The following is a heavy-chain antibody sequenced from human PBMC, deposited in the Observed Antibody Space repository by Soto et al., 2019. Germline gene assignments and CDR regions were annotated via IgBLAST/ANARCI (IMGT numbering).Heavy chain of an antibody. CDR2: INHSGST. CDR1: GGSFSGYY. CDR3: ARAYDYRDPRDALDT. J-gene: IGHJ3*02. D-gene: IGHD4-17*01. V-gene: IGHV4-34*02. Sequence: QAQLQQWGAGLLKPSGTLSLTCAVYGGSFSGYYWNWIRQSPGKGLEWIGKINHSGSTNYNPSLKSRVTISVDTSKNQFSLRLSSVTAADTAVYYCARAYDYRDPRDALDTWGQGTMVIVSS.